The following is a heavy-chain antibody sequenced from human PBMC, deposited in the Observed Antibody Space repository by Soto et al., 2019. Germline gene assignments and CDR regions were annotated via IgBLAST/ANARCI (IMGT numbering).Heavy chain of an antibody. Sequence: SETLSLTCTVSGVSISSGNWWTWVRQSPRKGLEYIGEIFHDGTANYFPSFERRVAMSVDKSKNQFSLKLTSVTAADAAIYYCARLVYDTRLDYLYFDFWGQGAQVTVSS. J-gene: IGHJ4*02. V-gene: IGHV4-4*02. CDR3: ARLVYDTRLDYLYFDF. CDR1: GVSISSGNW. D-gene: IGHD3-16*01. CDR2: IFHDGTA.